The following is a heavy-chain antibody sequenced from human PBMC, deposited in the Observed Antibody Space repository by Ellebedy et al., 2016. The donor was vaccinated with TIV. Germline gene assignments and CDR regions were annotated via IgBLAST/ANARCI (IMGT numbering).Heavy chain of an antibody. J-gene: IGHJ4*02. D-gene: IGHD1-26*01. Sequence: GGSLRLSXAASGFTFSSYAMSWVRQAPGKGLEWVSAISGSGGSTYYADSVKGRFTISRDNSKNTLYLQMNSLRAEDTAVYYCAKAPLLIVGAPFDYWGQGTLVTVSS. CDR1: GFTFSSYA. CDR3: AKAPLLIVGAPFDY. V-gene: IGHV3-23*01. CDR2: ISGSGGST.